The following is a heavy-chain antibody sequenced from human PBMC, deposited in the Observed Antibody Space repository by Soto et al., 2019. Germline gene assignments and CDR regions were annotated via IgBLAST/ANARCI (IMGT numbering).Heavy chain of an antibody. D-gene: IGHD2-15*01. CDR2: ISYDGIDK. CDR3: ARAGYASSWSTDFYYAMDV. CDR1: GFTVINYG. Sequence: RSLRLAGAASGFTVINYGVHWVRQAPGQGLAWVAVISYDGIDKYQADSVKGRFTISRDNSKNTLFLQMNNLRPEDTAVYYCARAGYASSWSTDFYYAMDVWGQGTRVTVSS. J-gene: IGHJ6*02. V-gene: IGHV3-30*03.